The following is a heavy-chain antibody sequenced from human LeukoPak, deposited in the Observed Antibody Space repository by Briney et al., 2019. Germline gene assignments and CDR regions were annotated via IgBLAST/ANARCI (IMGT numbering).Heavy chain of an antibody. D-gene: IGHD1-26*01. J-gene: IGHJ4*02. CDR1: GGSFSGYY. CDR2: INHSGST. Sequence: PSETLSLTCAVYGGSFSGYYWSWIRQPPGKGLEWIGEINHSGSTNYNPSLKSRVTISVDTSKNQFSLKLSSVTAADTAVYYCARQSFGSYYTWGQGTLVTVSS. CDR3: ARQSFGSYYT. V-gene: IGHV4-34*01.